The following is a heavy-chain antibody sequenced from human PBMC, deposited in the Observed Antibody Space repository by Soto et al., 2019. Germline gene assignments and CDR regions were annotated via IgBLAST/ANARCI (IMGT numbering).Heavy chain of an antibody. Sequence: PGGSLRLSCAASGFTFSSYGMHWVRQAPGKGLEWVAVISYDGSNKYYADSVKGRVTISRDNSKNTLYLQMNSLRAEDTAVYYCARGSGPMIEWHWGQGTLVTVSS. CDR3: ARGSGPMIEWH. V-gene: IGHV3-30*03. CDR1: GFTFSSYG. J-gene: IGHJ4*02. CDR2: ISYDGSNK. D-gene: IGHD3-22*01.